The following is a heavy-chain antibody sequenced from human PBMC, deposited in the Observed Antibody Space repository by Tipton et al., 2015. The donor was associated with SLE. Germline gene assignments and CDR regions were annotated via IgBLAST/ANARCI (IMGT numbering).Heavy chain of an antibody. Sequence: LSLTCAVSGYSISIGYYWGWIRQPPGKGLEWIGSIYGSGNSYYNPSLRSRVTISVDTSKNQFSLKLSSVTAADTAVYYCARDPPSSYYYGMDVWGQGATVTVSS. V-gene: IGHV4-38-2*02. CDR3: ARDPPSSYYYGMDV. J-gene: IGHJ6*02. CDR2: IYGSGNS. CDR1: GYSISIGYY. D-gene: IGHD3-10*01.